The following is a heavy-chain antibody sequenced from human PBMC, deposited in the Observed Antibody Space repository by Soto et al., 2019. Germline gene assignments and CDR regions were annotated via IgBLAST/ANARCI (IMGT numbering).Heavy chain of an antibody. CDR3: ARARNDVNWNAHHFDY. Sequence: GESLKISCMTSGFSFTTYWIAWVRQMPGEGLEWMGIVYPGDSHSRISPSFQGQVTISADWSLSTAYLQWNNLKASDTAMYFCARARNDVNWNAHHFDYWGQGTLVTVSS. CDR2: VYPGDSHS. J-gene: IGHJ4*02. CDR1: GFSFTTYW. D-gene: IGHD1-1*01. V-gene: IGHV5-51*01.